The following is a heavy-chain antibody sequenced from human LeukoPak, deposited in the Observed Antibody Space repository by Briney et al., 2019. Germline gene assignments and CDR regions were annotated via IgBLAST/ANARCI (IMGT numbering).Heavy chain of an antibody. CDR2: IYYSGST. CDR3: ARAPYYYDSSGYYRLLAFDY. D-gene: IGHD3-22*01. CDR1: GGSFSGYY. J-gene: IGHJ4*02. Sequence: SETLSLTCAVYGGSFSGYYWSWIRQPPGKGLEWIGYIYYSGSTNYNPSLKSRVTISVDTSKNQFSLKLSSVTAADTAVYYCARAPYYYDSSGYYRLLAFDYWGQGTLVTVSS. V-gene: IGHV4-59*01.